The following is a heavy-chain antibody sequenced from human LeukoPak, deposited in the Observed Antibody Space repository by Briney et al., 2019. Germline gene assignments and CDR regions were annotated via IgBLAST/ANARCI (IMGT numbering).Heavy chain of an antibody. D-gene: IGHD3-22*01. J-gene: IGHJ1*01. V-gene: IGHV4-31*03. CDR3: ASTPGYYYDSSGSYSQYFQH. CDR1: GGSISSGGYY. Sequence: SETLSLTCTVSGGSISSGGYYWSWIHQHPGKGLEWIGYIYYSGSTYYNPSLKSRVTISVDTSKNQFSLKLSSVTAADTAVYYRASTPGYYYDSSGSYSQYFQHWGQGTLVTVSS. CDR2: IYYSGST.